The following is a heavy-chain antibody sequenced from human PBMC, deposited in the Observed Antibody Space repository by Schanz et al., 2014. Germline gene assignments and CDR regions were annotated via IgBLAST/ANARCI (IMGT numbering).Heavy chain of an antibody. CDR2: INPSEGGT. V-gene: IGHV1-46*01. CDR1: GYTFTNFY. Sequence: QVQLVQSGTEVKKPGASVKVSCKASGYTFTNFYIHWVRQAPGQGLEWVGIINPSEGGTSFPQKCKDRLTMTRDTSTSTFYMELSSLRSEDTAFYFCTSEGQIHDSLLSDSNVWGQGTLVTVTS. CDR3: TSEGQIHDSLLSDSNV. D-gene: IGHD3-9*01. J-gene: IGHJ4*02.